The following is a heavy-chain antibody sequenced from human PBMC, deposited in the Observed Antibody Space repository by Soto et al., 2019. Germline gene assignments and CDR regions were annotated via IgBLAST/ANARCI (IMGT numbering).Heavy chain of an antibody. V-gene: IGHV3-64D*06. J-gene: IGHJ4*02. D-gene: IGHD2-15*01. Sequence: GGSLRLSCSASGFIFSESTIYWVRQVPGKGLEAISAVSTSGRSTYYADSVKDRFTISRDNSKNTLFLQMGSLRPEDTAIYYCVKQAHGLDGVAFDYWGQGTQVTVS. CDR1: GFIFSEST. CDR2: VSTSGRST. CDR3: VKQAHGLDGVAFDY.